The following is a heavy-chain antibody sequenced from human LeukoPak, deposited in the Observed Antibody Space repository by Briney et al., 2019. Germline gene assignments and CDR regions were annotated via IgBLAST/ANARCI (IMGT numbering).Heavy chain of an antibody. CDR1: GYTFTSYY. CDR2: INPSGDST. J-gene: IGHJ4*02. D-gene: IGHD6-19*01. CDR3: ARLRIVAGTDC. V-gene: IGHV1-46*01. Sequence: ASVKVSCKASGYTFTSYYMHWVRQAPRQGLEWVGVINPSGDSTNYAQKFHGRVTMARDTSTSTVYMELSSLRSEDTAVYYCARLRIVAGTDCWGQGTMVTVSS.